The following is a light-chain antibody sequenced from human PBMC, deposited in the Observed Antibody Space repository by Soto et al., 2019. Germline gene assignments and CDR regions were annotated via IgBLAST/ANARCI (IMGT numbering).Light chain of an antibody. J-gene: IGKJ5*01. CDR2: DTS. V-gene: IGKV3-11*01. Sequence: ELVLTQSPATLSLSPGEIATLSCRSSQFLSSYLAWYQPIPGQPPRLLIYDTSNRVTGIPARFSGSRSGTDFTLTISSLEPEDFAVYFCHQRNKFGQGTRLEIK. CDR1: QFLSSY. CDR3: HQRNK.